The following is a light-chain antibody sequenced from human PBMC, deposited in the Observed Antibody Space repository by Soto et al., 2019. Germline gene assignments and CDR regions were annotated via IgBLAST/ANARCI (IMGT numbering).Light chain of an antibody. CDR2: AAS. J-gene: IGKJ1*01. V-gene: IGKV1-39*01. CDR1: QNIGVY. Sequence: DIQMTQSPSSLSASVGDRVTITCRASQNIGVYLNWYQKKPGKAPKLLIYAASSLQSGVPSRFSGSGSGTDFTLTISSLQPEDFATYYCQQSFSTPWTFGQGTKVDIK. CDR3: QQSFSTPWT.